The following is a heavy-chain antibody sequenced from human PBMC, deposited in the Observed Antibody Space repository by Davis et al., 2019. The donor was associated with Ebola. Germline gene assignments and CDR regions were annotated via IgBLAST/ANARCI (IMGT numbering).Heavy chain of an antibody. CDR3: ARDSGSYQGGFDY. CDR2: INPNSGGT. J-gene: IGHJ4*02. Sequence: ASVKVSCKASGYTFTGYYMHWVRQAPGQGLEWMGWINPNSGGTNYAQKFQGWVTMTRDTPISTAYMELSRLRSDDTAVYYCARDSGSYQGGFDYWGQGTLVTVSS. V-gene: IGHV1-2*04. D-gene: IGHD1-26*01. CDR1: GYTFTGYY.